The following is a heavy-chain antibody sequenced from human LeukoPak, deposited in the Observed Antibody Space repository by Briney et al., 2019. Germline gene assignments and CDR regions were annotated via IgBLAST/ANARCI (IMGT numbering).Heavy chain of an antibody. CDR3: ARVATMGYYYYYYMDV. V-gene: IGHV4-59*12. D-gene: IGHD5-12*01. CDR2: IYYSGST. Sequence: SETLSLTCTVSGGSISSYYWSWIRQPPGKGLEWIGYIYYSGSTNYNPSLKSRVTISVDTSKNQFSLKLSSVTAADTAVYYCARVATMGYYYYYYMDVWGKGTTVTVSS. J-gene: IGHJ6*03. CDR1: GGSISSYY.